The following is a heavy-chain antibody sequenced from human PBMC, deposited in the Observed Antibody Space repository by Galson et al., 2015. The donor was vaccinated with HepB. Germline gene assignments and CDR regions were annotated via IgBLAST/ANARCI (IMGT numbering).Heavy chain of an antibody. CDR3: AKDQSYYLDSSGFDY. CDR2: ISYDGVET. J-gene: IGHJ4*02. CDR1: GFTFSDYG. V-gene: IGHV3-30*18. Sequence: SLRLSCAASGFTFSDYGMHWVRRAPGKGLDWVAVISYDGVETHYGDAVKGRFIISRDNLKNTLVLQMNSLRAEDTAVYHCAKDQSYYLDSSGFDYWGPGTQVTVSS. D-gene: IGHD3-22*01.